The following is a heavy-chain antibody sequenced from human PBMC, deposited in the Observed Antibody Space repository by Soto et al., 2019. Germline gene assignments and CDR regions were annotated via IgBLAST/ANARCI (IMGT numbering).Heavy chain of an antibody. CDR2: IIPILGIA. CDR3: AREAPDSGSYYGY. Sequence: ASVKVSCKASGGTFSSYTISWVRQAPGQGLEWMGRIIPILGIANYAQKFQGRVTITADKSTSTAYMELSSLRSEDTAVYYCAREAPDSGSYYGYWGQGTLVTVSS. D-gene: IGHD1-26*01. J-gene: IGHJ4*02. V-gene: IGHV1-69*04. CDR1: GGTFSSYT.